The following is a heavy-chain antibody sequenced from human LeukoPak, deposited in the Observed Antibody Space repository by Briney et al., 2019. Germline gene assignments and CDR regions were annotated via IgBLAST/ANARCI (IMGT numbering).Heavy chain of an antibody. V-gene: IGHV3-30*04. Sequence: GGSLRLSCAVSGFTFSAYNMHWVRQAPGKGLDWVAVVKDDGSYTSYAASVKGRFTISRDNAKNSLYLQMNSLRAEDMALYYCAKARRWLVTGGAFDIWGQGTMVTVSS. J-gene: IGHJ3*02. CDR2: VKDDGSYT. CDR3: AKARRWLVTGGAFDI. D-gene: IGHD6-19*01. CDR1: GFTFSAYN.